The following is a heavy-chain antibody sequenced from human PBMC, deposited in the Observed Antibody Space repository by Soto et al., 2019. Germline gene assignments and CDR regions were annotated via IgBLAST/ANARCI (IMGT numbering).Heavy chain of an antibody. J-gene: IGHJ4*02. D-gene: IGHD2-2*01. CDR2: IYHSGST. V-gene: IGHV4-30-2*01. CDR3: TRSSSTVTTLDY. Sequence: QLQLQESGSGLVKPSQTLSLTCAVSGGSISSGGYSWSWIRQPPGKGLEWVGYIYHSGSTYYNPSLXSXVTISIDRSKNQFSLKLSSVTAADTAVYYCTRSSSTVTTLDYWGQGTLVTVSS. CDR1: GGSISSGGYS.